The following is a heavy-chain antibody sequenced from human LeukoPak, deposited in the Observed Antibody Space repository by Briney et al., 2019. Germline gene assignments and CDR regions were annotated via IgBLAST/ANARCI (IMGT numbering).Heavy chain of an antibody. Sequence: GRSLRLSCAASGFTFSSYAMHWVRQAPGKGLEWVAVISYDGSNKYYADSVKGRFTISRDNSKNTLYLQMNSLRAEDTAVYYCARSSSSWSYFDYWGQGTLVTVSS. CDR2: ISYDGSNK. V-gene: IGHV3-30*04. J-gene: IGHJ4*02. D-gene: IGHD6-13*01. CDR3: ARSSSSWSYFDY. CDR1: GFTFSSYA.